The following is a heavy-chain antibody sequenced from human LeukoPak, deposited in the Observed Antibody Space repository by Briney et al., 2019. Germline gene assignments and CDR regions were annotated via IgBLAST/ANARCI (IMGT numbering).Heavy chain of an antibody. D-gene: IGHD2-15*01. Sequence: PSETLSLTCTVSGGSISTHYWSWIRQPAGKGLEWIGRISTTGSTNYNPSLKSRVSMSVDTSKNQFSLKVSSVTAADTAVYYCAGIVAALGGADYFDYWGQGALVTVSS. CDR3: AGIVAALGGADYFDY. J-gene: IGHJ4*02. V-gene: IGHV4-4*07. CDR2: ISTTGST. CDR1: GGSISTHY.